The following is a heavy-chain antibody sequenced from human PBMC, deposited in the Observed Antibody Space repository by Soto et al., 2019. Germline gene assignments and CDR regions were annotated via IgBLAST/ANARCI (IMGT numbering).Heavy chain of an antibody. Sequence: EVQLLESGGGLVQPGGSLRLSCAASGFSFSIYAMSWARQAPGKGLEWVSVINSSGGDTYYADSVKGRFTISRDNSKNTLYLQMNSLRAEDTAVYYCAKDLYGDYGMDVWGQGTTVTVSS. D-gene: IGHD2-8*01. J-gene: IGHJ6*02. CDR3: AKDLYGDYGMDV. V-gene: IGHV3-23*01. CDR1: GFSFSIYA. CDR2: INSSGGDT.